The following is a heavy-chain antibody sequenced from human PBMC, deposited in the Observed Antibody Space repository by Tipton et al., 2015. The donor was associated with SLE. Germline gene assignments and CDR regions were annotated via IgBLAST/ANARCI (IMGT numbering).Heavy chain of an antibody. Sequence: TLSLTCTVSGGSISSSTDYWGWIRQPPGKGLEWIGSIYYSGSTYYNPSLESRVTISVDTSKNQFSLKLSSVTAADTAVYYCASEPLGFLEGGNWFDPWGQGTLVTVSS. V-gene: IGHV4-39*01. CDR1: GGSISSSTDY. CDR2: IYYSGST. J-gene: IGHJ5*02. D-gene: IGHD3-3*01. CDR3: ASEPLGFLEGGNWFDP.